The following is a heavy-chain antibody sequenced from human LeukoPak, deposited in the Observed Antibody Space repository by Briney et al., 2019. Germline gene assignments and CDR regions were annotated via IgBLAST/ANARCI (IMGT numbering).Heavy chain of an antibody. CDR1: GYTFTGYY. CDR2: INPNTGAT. V-gene: IGHV1-2*02. J-gene: IGHJ4*02. CDR3: ARDERFCNGDNHYPDLGY. Sequence: GASVKVSCKASGYTFTGYYMFWVRQAPGQGLEWMGWINPNTGATKYAQNFQGRVTLTRDTSIRTTFMELSSLRSDGTAFYYCARDERFCNGDNHYPDLGYWGQGTLVTVSS. D-gene: IGHD2-15*01.